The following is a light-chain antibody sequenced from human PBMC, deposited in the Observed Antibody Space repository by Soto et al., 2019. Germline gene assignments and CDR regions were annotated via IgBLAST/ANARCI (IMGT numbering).Light chain of an antibody. Sequence: QPVLTQPPSASGTPGQRVTISCSGSSSNIGSNTVNWYRQLPGTAPTLLIYSNNQRPPGVPARFSGSKSGTSASLAVNGLQSEDEANYYCAVWDDSLNGPLFGGGTQLTVL. V-gene: IGLV1-44*01. CDR3: AVWDDSLNGPL. CDR2: SNN. J-gene: IGLJ3*02. CDR1: SSNIGSNT.